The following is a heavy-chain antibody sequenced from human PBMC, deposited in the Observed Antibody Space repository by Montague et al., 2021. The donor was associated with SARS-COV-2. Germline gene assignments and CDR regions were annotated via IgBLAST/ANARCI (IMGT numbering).Heavy chain of an antibody. CDR1: GGSFSTYS. CDR3: ARLGDGVVPAPILGVGPYYSYYYIDV. CDR2: IHHGGST. D-gene: IGHD2-2*02. J-gene: IGHJ6*03. Sequence: SETLSLTCAVHGGSFSTYSWNWIRQPPGKGLEWIGEIHHGGSTNYNPSLKSRVTISADTSKNQFSLKLTSVAAADTAAYYCARLGDGVVPAPILGVGPYYSYYYIDVWGKGTMVTVSS. V-gene: IGHV4-34*01.